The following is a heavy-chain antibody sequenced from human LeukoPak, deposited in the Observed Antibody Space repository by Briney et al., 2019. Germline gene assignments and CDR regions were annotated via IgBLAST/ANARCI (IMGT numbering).Heavy chain of an antibody. D-gene: IGHD2-15*01. V-gene: IGHV1-18*01. CDR2: ISAYNGNT. Sequence: ASVKVSCKASGYTFTSYGISWVRQAPGQGLEWMGWISAYNGNTNYAQKLQGRVTMTTDTSTRTAYMELRSLRSDDTAVYYCARVVANYYYYYMDVWGKGTTVTVSS. CDR1: GYTFTSYG. CDR3: ARVVANYYYYYMDV. J-gene: IGHJ6*03.